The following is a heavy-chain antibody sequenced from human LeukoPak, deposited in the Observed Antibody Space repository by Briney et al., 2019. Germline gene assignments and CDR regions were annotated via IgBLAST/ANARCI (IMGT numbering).Heavy chain of an antibody. CDR1: GFTFSNYD. CDR3: ARIGAPDHCGGDCYSGDY. V-gene: IGHV3-13*01. Sequence: GGSLRLSYAASGFTFSNYDMHWVRQAAGKGLEWVSAIGTLGDTHYLDSVKGRFIISRENAKNTLYLQMNGLRGGDTAVYYCARIGAPDHCGGDCYSGDYWGQGTLLTVS. CDR2: IGTLGDT. D-gene: IGHD2-21*02. J-gene: IGHJ4*02.